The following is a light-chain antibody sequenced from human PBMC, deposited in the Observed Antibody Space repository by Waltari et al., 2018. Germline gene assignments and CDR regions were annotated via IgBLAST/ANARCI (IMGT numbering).Light chain of an antibody. J-gene: IGKJ4*01. CDR3: QQYDRWPPLT. V-gene: IGKV3-15*01. CDR2: AGS. Sequence: ERVKMQSPATLSVSPGERATLSCRASQSVKNNLAWYQQKPGQAPSLLIYAGSTRATGVPARFSGSGSGTEFTLTISSLQSEDFAVYYCQQYDRWPPLTFGGGTKVEIK. CDR1: QSVKNN.